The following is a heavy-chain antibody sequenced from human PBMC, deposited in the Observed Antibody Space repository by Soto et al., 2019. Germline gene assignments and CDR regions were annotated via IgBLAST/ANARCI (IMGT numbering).Heavy chain of an antibody. V-gene: IGHV6-1*01. CDR3: AREPGIAVAGTREFYGMDV. Sequence: PSQTLSLTCAISGDSVSSNSAAWNWIRQSPSRGLEWLGRTYYRSKWYNDYAVSVKSRITINPDTSKNQFSLQLNSVTPEDTAVYYCAREPGIAVAGTREFYGMDVWGQGTTVTVSS. D-gene: IGHD6-19*01. J-gene: IGHJ6*02. CDR1: GDSVSSNSAA. CDR2: TYYRSKWYN.